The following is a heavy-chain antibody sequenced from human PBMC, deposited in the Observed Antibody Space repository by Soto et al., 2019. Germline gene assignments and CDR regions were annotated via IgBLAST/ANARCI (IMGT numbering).Heavy chain of an antibody. Sequence: PGEALKISCKGSGYSFTSYWIGWVRQMPGKGLEWMGIIYPGDSDTRYSPSFRGHVTISVTKSITTVFLQWSSLRASDTAMYYCARQIYDSDTGPNFQYYFDSWGQGTPVTVSS. J-gene: IGHJ4*02. CDR2: IYPGDSDT. V-gene: IGHV5-51*01. CDR1: GYSFTSYW. D-gene: IGHD3-22*01. CDR3: ARQIYDSDTGPNFQYYFDS.